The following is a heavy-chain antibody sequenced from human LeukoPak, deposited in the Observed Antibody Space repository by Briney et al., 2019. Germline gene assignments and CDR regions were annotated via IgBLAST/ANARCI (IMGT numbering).Heavy chain of an antibody. J-gene: IGHJ4*02. Sequence: GGSLRLSCAASGFPLSSYSINLVRQAPGKGLEWVSYISSSGSAIYYVDSVKGRFTVSRDNAKNSLLLQMNSPRAEDTAVYYCVRVKGSYFDYWGQGALVTVSS. CDR2: ISSSGSAI. CDR3: VRVKGSYFDY. CDR1: GFPLSSYS. V-gene: IGHV3-48*01. D-gene: IGHD2-15*01.